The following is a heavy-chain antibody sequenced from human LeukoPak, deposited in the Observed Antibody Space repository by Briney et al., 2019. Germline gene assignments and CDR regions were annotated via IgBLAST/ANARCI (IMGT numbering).Heavy chain of an antibody. CDR2: IRYDGSNK. V-gene: IGHV3-30*02. D-gene: IGHD6-13*01. CDR1: GFTFSSYG. CDR3: AKEQQLLKTFDY. J-gene: IGHJ4*02. Sequence: GGSLRFSCAASGFTFSSYGMHWVRQAPGKGLEWVAFIRYDGSNKYYADSVKGRFTISRDNSKNTLYLQMNSLRAEDTAVYYCAKEQQLLKTFDYWGQGTLVTVSS.